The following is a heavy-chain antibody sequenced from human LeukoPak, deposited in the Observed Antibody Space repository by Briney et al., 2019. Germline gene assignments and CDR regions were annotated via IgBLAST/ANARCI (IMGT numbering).Heavy chain of an antibody. CDR1: GFTVSSHY. Sequence: PGGSLRLSCAASGFTVSSHYVSWVRQAPGKGLEWVPVMYSSGRTFYADSVVGRFTISRDNSRNTLYLQMDSLRPEDTALYYCASPGKYYGSGTYPPYFDYWGQGTLVAVSS. D-gene: IGHD3-10*01. CDR3: ASPGKYYGSGTYPPYFDY. V-gene: IGHV3-53*01. J-gene: IGHJ4*02. CDR2: MYSSGRT.